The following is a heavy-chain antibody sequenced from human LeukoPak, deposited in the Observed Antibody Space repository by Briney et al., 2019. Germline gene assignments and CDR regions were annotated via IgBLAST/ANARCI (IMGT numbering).Heavy chain of an antibody. CDR3: ARERIQLWLQRRYFDY. V-gene: IGHV1-2*02. D-gene: IGHD5-18*01. CDR2: INPNSGGT. J-gene: IGHJ4*02. CDR1: GYTFTGYY. Sequence: ASVNVSCKASGYTFTGYYMHWVRQAPGQGLEWMGWINPNSGGTNYAQKLQGRVTMTRDTSISTAYMELSRLRSDDTAVYYCARERIQLWLQRRYFDYWGQGTLVTVSS.